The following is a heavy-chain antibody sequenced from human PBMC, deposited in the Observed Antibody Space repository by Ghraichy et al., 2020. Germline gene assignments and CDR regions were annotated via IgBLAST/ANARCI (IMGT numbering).Heavy chain of an antibody. CDR3: ARDGFRVGYTANYYYGMDV. J-gene: IGHJ6*02. Sequence: GESLNISCAASGFTVSSNYMSWVRQAPGKGLEWVSVIYSGGSTYYADSVKGRFTISRDNSKNTLYLQMNSLRAEDTAVYYCARDGFRVGYTANYYYGMDVWGQGTTVTVSS. V-gene: IGHV3-53*01. D-gene: IGHD5-18*01. CDR1: GFTVSSNY. CDR2: IYSGGST.